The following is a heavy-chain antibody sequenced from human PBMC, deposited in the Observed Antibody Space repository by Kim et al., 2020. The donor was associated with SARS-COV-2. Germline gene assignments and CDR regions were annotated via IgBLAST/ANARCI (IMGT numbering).Heavy chain of an antibody. V-gene: IGHV4-38-2*02. CDR2: IYHSGST. D-gene: IGHD2-2*01. J-gene: IGHJ4*01. Sequence: SETLSLTCTVSGYSISSGYYWGWIRQPPGKGLEWIGSIYHSGSTYYNPSLKSRVTISVDTSKNQFSLKLSSVTAADTAVYYCARDIVVVPAAMIPPDYWG. CDR1: GYSISSGYY. CDR3: ARDIVVVPAAMIPPDY.